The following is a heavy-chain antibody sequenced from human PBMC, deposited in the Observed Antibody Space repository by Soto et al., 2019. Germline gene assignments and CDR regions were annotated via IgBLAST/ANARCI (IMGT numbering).Heavy chain of an antibody. CDR3: ASVNILTGYYLGH. J-gene: IGHJ4*02. CDR2: IYYSGGT. CDR1: GCSISSSSYF. Sequence: SETLSLTCTVTGCSISSSSYFCGWVRKPPGKGLEWIGSIYYSGGTYYNPSLKSRVTISVDTSKNQFSLKLSPVTAADTAVYYCASVNILTGYYLGHWGQGTLVTVS. D-gene: IGHD3-9*01. V-gene: IGHV4-39*01.